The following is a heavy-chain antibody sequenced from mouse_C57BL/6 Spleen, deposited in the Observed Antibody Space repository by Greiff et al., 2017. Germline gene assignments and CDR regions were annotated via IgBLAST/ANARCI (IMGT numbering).Heavy chain of an antibody. Sequence: EVQLQQSGPELVKPGASVKIPCKASGYTFTDYNMDWVKQSHGKSLEWIGDINPNNGGTIYNQKFKGKATLTVDKSSSTAYMELRSLTSEDTAVYYCARSGIMVTTDWYFDVWGTGTTVTVSS. J-gene: IGHJ1*03. D-gene: IGHD2-2*01. CDR2: INPNNGGT. CDR3: ARSGIMVTTDWYFDV. V-gene: IGHV1-18*01. CDR1: GYTFTDYN.